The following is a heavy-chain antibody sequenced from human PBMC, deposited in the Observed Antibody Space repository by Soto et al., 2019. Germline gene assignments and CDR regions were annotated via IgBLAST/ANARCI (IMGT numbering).Heavy chain of an antibody. Sequence: QVQLVESGGGVVQPGGSLRLSCAAPGFTLSDYPMNWVRQAPGKGLEWVALISYDGSKKYYADSVRGRCTISRDNSKNTLYLQMRSVTTEDTCVYYCAREAPVLSWYFDLWGRGNLVTLSS. CDR1: GFTLSDYP. CDR2: ISYDGSKK. J-gene: IGHJ2*01. CDR3: AREAPVLSWYFDL. V-gene: IGHV3-30-3*01.